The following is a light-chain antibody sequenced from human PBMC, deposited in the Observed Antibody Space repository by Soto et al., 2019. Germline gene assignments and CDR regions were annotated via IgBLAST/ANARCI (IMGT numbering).Light chain of an antibody. CDR1: QSITNTF. V-gene: IGKV3-20*01. CDR3: QQYGALPLT. Sequence: EIVLTQSPGTLSLSPGETATLSCRATQSITNTFLAWYQQKPGQARRLLICGASSRATGIPDRFSASGSGTDFTLSISRLEPEDFAVYHCQQYGALPLTFGGGTKVEIK. CDR2: GAS. J-gene: IGKJ4*01.